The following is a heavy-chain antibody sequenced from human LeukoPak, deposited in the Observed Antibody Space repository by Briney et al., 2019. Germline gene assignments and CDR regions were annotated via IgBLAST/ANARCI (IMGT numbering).Heavy chain of an antibody. J-gene: IGHJ4*02. CDR2: ISAYNGNT. CDR1: GYTFTSYG. V-gene: IGHV1-18*01. Sequence: ASVKVSCKASGYTFTSYGISWVRQAPGQGLEWMGWISAYNGNTNYAQKLQDRVTMTTDTSTNTAYMELSSLRSEDTAVYYCARDSNSYYYSSGYYDYWGQGTLVTVSS. CDR3: ARDSNSYYYSSGYYDY. D-gene: IGHD3-22*01.